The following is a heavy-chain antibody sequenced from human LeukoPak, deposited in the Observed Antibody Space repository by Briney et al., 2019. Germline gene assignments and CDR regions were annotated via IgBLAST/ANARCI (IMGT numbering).Heavy chain of an antibody. CDR3: ARMSTLVVAPSYYFDY. CDR2: IYHSGST. Sequence: PSETLSLTCGVSGGSINSSNWWTWVRQPPGKGLEWIGEIYHSGSTNYNPSLKSRVIILVDKSKNQFSLKLSSVTAADTAVYYCARMSTLVVAPSYYFDYWGQGTLVTVSS. D-gene: IGHD3-22*01. J-gene: IGHJ4*02. CDR1: GGSINSSNW. V-gene: IGHV4-4*02.